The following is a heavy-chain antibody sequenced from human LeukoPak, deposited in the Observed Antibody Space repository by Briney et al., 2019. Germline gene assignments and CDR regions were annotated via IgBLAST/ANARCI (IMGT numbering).Heavy chain of an antibody. J-gene: IGHJ4*02. CDR1: GGSISSYY. V-gene: IGHV4-4*07. Sequence: TSETLSLTCSVSGGSISSYYWNWIRQPAGKGLEWIGRIYTSGNTNYNPSLKSRVTMSIDTSKNQFSLQLSSVTAADTAVYYCARIPGRWLQLPFFDYWGQGTLVTVSS. CDR2: IYTSGNT. D-gene: IGHD5-24*01. CDR3: ARIPGRWLQLPFFDY.